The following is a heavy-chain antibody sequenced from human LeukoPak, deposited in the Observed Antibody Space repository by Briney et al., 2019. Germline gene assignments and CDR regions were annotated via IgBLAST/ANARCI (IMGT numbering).Heavy chain of an antibody. D-gene: IGHD3-3*01. Sequence: GASVKVSCKASGYTFTGYYMHWVRQAPGQGLEWMGWINPNSGGTNYAQKFQGRVTITRDTSASTAYMELSSLRSEDTAVYYCARDLIGSGYCDYWGQGTLVTVSS. CDR1: GYTFTGYY. J-gene: IGHJ4*02. V-gene: IGHV1-2*02. CDR3: ARDLIGSGYCDY. CDR2: INPNSGGT.